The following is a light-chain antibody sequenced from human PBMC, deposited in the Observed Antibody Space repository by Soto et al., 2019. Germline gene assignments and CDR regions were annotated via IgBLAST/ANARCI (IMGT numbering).Light chain of an antibody. CDR2: DDN. V-gene: IGLV1-51*01. J-gene: IGLJ1*01. CDR1: SSNIGGNS. CDR3: GSWDSSLSAYV. Sequence: QSVLTQPPSVSAAPGQKVTISCSGSSSNIGGNSVSWYQQLPGTAPKLLIYDDNNRPSGIPDRFSGSKSGTSATLGIIGFQTGDEADYYCGSWDSSLSAYVFGTGTKVTAL.